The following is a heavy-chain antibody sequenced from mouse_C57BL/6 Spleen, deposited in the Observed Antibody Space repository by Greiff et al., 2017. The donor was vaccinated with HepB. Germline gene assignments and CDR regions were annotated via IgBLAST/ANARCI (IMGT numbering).Heavy chain of an antibody. V-gene: IGHV1-50*01. CDR1: GYTFTSYW. D-gene: IGHD3-2*02. CDR3: TRTWGQRRLDWFAY. J-gene: IGHJ3*01. Sequence: QVQLQQPGAELVKPGASVKLSCKASGYTFTSYWMQWVKQRPGQGLEWIGEIDPSDSYTNYNQKFKGKATLTVDTSSSTAYMQLSSLTSEDSAVYYCTRTWGQRRLDWFAYWGQGTLVTVSA. CDR2: IDPSDSYT.